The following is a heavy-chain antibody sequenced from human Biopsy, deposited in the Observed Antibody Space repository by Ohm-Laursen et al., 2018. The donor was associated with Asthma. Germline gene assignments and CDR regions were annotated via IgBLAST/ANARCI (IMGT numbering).Heavy chain of an antibody. CDR2: TSVYNGNT. V-gene: IGHV1-18*01. D-gene: IGHD3-10*01. J-gene: IGHJ6*02. CDR3: ARAVDYSHYYGIDV. Sequence: ASVKVSCKTSGYTFNSAGITWVRQAPGQGLEWMGWTSVYNGNTKVAQKLQDRVTMITDTSTSTAYMELRSLRSGDTAVYFCARAVDYSHYYGIDVWGQGTTVTVS. CDR1: GYTFNSAG.